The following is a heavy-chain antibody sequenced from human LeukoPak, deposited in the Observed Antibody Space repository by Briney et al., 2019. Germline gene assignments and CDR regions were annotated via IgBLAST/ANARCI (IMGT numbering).Heavy chain of an antibody. CDR1: GVSFSGYY. CDR3: ARGRIAVAGTRDYFDY. J-gene: IGHJ4*02. V-gene: IGHV4-34*01. D-gene: IGHD6-19*01. CDR2: INHSGST. Sequence: PSGTLSLTCAVYGVSFSGYYWSWIRQPPGKGLEWIGEINHSGSTNYNPSLKSRFTISVDTSKNQFSLKLSSVTAADTAVYYCARGRIAVAGTRDYFDYWGQGTLVTVSS.